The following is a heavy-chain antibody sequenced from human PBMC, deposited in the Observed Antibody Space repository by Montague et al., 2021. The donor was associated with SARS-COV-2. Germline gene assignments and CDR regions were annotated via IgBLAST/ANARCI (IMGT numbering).Heavy chain of an antibody. J-gene: IGHJ6*02. D-gene: IGHD4-11*01. V-gene: IGHV4-59*08. CDR2: IYYSGST. Sequence: SETLSLTCSVSGDSISNYSWSWIRQSPGKGLEWIGYIYYSGSTNYNPSLTSRVTISVDTSKNQVSLKLTSVTAADTAVYYCARHSRGTTVTSHMYHYAMDVWGQGTTVTVSS. CDR3: ARHSRGTTVTSHMYHYAMDV. CDR1: GDSISNYS.